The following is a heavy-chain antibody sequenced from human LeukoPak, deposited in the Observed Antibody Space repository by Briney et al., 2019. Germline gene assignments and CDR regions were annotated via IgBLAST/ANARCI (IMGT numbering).Heavy chain of an antibody. D-gene: IGHD3-3*01. CDR2: IYHSGST. J-gene: IGHJ4*02. Sequence: SETLSLTCAVSGGSISSGGYSWSWIRRPPGKGLEWIGYIYHSGSTYYNPSLKSRVTISVDRSKNQFSLKLSSVTAADTAVYYCARARTYDPTIFDYWGQGTLVTVSS. CDR3: ARARTYDPTIFDY. CDR1: GGSISSGGYS. V-gene: IGHV4-30-2*01.